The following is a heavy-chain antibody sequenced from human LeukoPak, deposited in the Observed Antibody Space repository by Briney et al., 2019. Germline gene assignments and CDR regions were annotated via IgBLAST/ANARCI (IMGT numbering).Heavy chain of an antibody. CDR1: GYTFTGYY. V-gene: IGHV1-2*02. D-gene: IGHD4-23*01. CDR2: IDPRTGDT. CDR3: ARDWELRWSQGAFDY. Sequence: ASVKVSCKASGYTFTGYYIQWIRQAPGQGLEWLGWIDPRTGDTDYAQNFQGRVTMTRDTSVSTAYMELSSLTSDDTAVYYCARDWELRWSQGAFDYWGQGSLVTVSS. J-gene: IGHJ4*02.